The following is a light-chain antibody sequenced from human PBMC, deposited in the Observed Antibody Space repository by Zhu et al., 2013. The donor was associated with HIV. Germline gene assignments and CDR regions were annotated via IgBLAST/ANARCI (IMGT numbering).Light chain of an antibody. Sequence: DIQMTQSPSTLSPSVGDRVTITCRASQSIGTWLAWYQQKPGKAPKLLIYDASSLEAGVPSRFSGSGSGTEFSLTISSLQAEDFATYYCLHYNSYSRTFGQGTK. CDR3: LHYNSYSRT. CDR2: DAS. J-gene: IGKJ1*01. CDR1: QSIGTW. V-gene: IGKV1-5*01.